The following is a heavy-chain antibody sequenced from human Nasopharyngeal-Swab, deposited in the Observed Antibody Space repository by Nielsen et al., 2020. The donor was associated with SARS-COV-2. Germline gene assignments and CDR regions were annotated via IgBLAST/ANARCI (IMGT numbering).Heavy chain of an antibody. Sequence: RQAPGKGLEWIGEINHSGSTNYNPSLKSRVTISVDTSKNQFSLKLSSVTAADMAVYYCARPTTLGYYYGMDVWGQGTTVTVSS. CDR3: ARPTTLGYYYGMDV. V-gene: IGHV4-34*01. CDR2: INHSGST. D-gene: IGHD1-14*01. J-gene: IGHJ6*02.